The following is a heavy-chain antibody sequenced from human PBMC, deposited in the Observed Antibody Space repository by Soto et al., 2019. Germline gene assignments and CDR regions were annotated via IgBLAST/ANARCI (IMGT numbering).Heavy chain of an antibody. CDR2: VNHSGTT. CDR1: GGSFSGYY. V-gene: IGHV4-34*01. J-gene: IGHJ4*02. D-gene: IGHD2-2*01. Sequence: RPSETLSLTCADYGGSFSGYYWTWIRQSPEKGLEWIGEVNHSGTTYYNPSLKTRVTISVHTPKNQFSLKMSSVTAADTAVYYCARGIGYCSSINCYSSRRLRFDSWGQGTLVTVSS. CDR3: ARGIGYCSSINCYSSRRLRFDS.